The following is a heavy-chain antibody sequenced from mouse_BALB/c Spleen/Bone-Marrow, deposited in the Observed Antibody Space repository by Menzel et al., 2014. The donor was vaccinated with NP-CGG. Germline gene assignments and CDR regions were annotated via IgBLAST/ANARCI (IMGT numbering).Heavy chain of an antibody. Sequence: VQLQQPGTVLARPGASVKMSCKASGYSFTSYWIHWVKQRPGQGLEWIGAIHPGDSDTSFNQKFKDKAKLTAVTSASTAYMELSSLTNEDSAVYYCTRRTATLDYWSQGTTLTVSS. V-gene: IGHV1-5*01. CDR3: TRRTATLDY. CDR2: IHPGDSDT. J-gene: IGHJ2*01. CDR1: GYSFTSYW. D-gene: IGHD1-2*01.